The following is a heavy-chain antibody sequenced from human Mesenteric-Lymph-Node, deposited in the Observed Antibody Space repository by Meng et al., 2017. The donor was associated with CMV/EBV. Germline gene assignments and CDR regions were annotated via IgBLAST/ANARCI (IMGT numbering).Heavy chain of an antibody. CDR3: ARVGTSNYYYGMDV. Sequence: ASVKVSCKASGYTFSSYGINWVRQAPGQGLEWMGWISAYNANTKYGQKFQGRVTMTRNTSISTAYMELSSLRSEDTAVYYCARVGTSNYYYGMDVWGQGTTVTVSS. J-gene: IGHJ6*02. D-gene: IGHD1-26*01. CDR2: ISAYNANT. V-gene: IGHV1-18*01. CDR1: GYTFSSYG.